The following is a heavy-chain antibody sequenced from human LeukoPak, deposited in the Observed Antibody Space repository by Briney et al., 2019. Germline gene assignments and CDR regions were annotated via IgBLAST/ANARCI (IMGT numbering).Heavy chain of an antibody. J-gene: IGHJ5*02. Sequence: SETLSLTCTVSGGSISSYYWSWIRQPPGKGLEWIGYIYYSGSTNYNPSLKSRVTISVDTSKNQFSLKLSSGTAADTAVYYCARRAAAGTEAWFDPWGQGTLVTVSS. CDR3: ARRAAAGTEAWFDP. V-gene: IGHV4-59*12. D-gene: IGHD6-13*01. CDR2: IYYSGST. CDR1: GGSISSYY.